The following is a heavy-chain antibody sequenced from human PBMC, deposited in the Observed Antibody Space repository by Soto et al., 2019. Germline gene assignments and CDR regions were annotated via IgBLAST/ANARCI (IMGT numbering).Heavy chain of an antibody. CDR3: ARVVNCSGGSCYIYYYYYGMDV. CDR2: IFYSGST. D-gene: IGHD2-15*01. Sequence: PSETLSLTCTVSGGSISSGGYYWSWIRHHPGKGLEWIGYIFYSGSTFYSPSLKSRVTISVDTARNQFSLNLRSVTAADTAVYYCARVVNCSGGSCYIYYYYYGMDVWGQGTTVTVSS. V-gene: IGHV4-31*03. J-gene: IGHJ6*02. CDR1: GGSISSGGYY.